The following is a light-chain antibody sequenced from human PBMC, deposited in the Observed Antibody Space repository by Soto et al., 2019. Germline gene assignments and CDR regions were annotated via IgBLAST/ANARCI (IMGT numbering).Light chain of an antibody. CDR2: WAS. V-gene: IGKV4-1*01. J-gene: IGKJ3*01. CDR3: QQYFTIPLT. CDR1: QTVSYSPDSKNY. Sequence: DIVMTQSPDSLAVSLGERATLNCKSSQTVSYSPDSKNYLAWYQQKAGQPPKLLISWASTRESGVPDRFAGSGSGKDFTLTISSLQAEDVAVYYCQQYFTIPLTFGPGTKVHV.